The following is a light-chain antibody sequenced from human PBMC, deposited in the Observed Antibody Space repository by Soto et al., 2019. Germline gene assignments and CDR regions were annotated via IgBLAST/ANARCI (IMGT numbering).Light chain of an antibody. Sequence: QSALTQPPSASGSPGQSVTIPCTGTSSDVGGYNYVPWYQQHPGKAPKLMISEVSKRPSGVPDRFSGSKSGNTASLTVSGLQAEDEADYYCSSFAGNNNLVFGGGTKLTVL. J-gene: IGLJ2*01. V-gene: IGLV2-8*01. CDR3: SSFAGNNNLV. CDR2: EVS. CDR1: SSDVGGYNY.